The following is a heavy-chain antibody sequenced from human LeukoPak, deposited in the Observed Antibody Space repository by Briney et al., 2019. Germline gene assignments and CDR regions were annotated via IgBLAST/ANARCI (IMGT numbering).Heavy chain of an antibody. Sequence: GGSLRLSCATSGFTFSSYSMNWVRQAPGKGLEWVSYISSSSSYIYYADSVKGRFTISRDNAKDSLYLQMNSLRAEDTAVYYCARDRGSGWYYTFDYWGQGALVTVSS. J-gene: IGHJ4*02. CDR1: GFTFSSYS. CDR3: ARDRGSGWYYTFDY. CDR2: ISSSSSYI. V-gene: IGHV3-21*01. D-gene: IGHD6-19*01.